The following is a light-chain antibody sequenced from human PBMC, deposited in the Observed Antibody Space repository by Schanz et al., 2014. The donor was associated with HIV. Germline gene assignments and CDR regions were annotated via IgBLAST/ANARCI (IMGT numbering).Light chain of an antibody. CDR3: NSYTSTATVI. CDR1: SSDVGGYNY. Sequence: QSALTQPASVSGSPGQSITVSCTGASSDVGGYNYVSWYQQHPGKAPQLMIYEVSKRPSGVSNRFSGSKSGNTASLTISGLQADDEAHYYCNSYTSTATVIFGVGTKLTVL. V-gene: IGLV2-14*01. CDR2: EVS. J-gene: IGLJ2*01.